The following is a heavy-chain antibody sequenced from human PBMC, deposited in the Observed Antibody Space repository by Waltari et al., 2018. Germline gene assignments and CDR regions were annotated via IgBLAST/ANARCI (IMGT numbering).Heavy chain of an antibody. CDR2: IYTSGST. D-gene: IGHD3-10*01. J-gene: IGHJ3*02. V-gene: IGHV4-61*02. Sequence: QVQLQESGPGLVKPSETLSLTCSVSGGSISSGSYYWTLIRQPAGKGLEWIGRIYTSGSTNYNPSLRSRLTLSVDTSNNQFSLKLSSVTAADTAVYYCARDPPQLADAFDIWGQGTMVTVSS. CDR3: ARDPPQLADAFDI. CDR1: GGSISSGSYY.